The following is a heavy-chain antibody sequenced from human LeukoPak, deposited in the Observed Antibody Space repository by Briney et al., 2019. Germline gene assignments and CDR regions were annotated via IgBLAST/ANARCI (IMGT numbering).Heavy chain of an antibody. D-gene: IGHD1-26*01. Sequence: ASVKVSCKASGYTFTGYYMHWVRQAPGQGLEWMGWINPNRGGANYAQKFQGRVTMTRDTSISTAYMELSRLRSDDTAVYYCARVGGRYNWFDPWGQGTLVTVSS. V-gene: IGHV1-2*02. CDR2: INPNRGGA. CDR1: GYTFTGYY. CDR3: ARVGGRYNWFDP. J-gene: IGHJ5*02.